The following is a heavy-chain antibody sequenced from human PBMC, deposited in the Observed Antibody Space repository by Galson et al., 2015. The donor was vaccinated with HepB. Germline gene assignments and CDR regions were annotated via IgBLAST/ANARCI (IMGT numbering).Heavy chain of an antibody. CDR3: ARGYGSSTSCPWDY. CDR2: INTNTGNP. V-gene: IGHV7-4-1*02. Sequence: SVKVSCKASGYTFTSYAMNWVRQAPGQGLEWMGWINTNTGNPTYAQGFTGRSVFSLDTSVSTAYLQISSLKAEDTAVYYCARGYGSSTSCPWDYWGQGTLVTVSS. CDR1: GYTFTSYA. J-gene: IGHJ4*02. D-gene: IGHD2-2*01.